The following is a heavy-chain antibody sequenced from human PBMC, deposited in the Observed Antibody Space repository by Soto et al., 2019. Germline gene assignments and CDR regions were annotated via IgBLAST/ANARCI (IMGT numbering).Heavy chain of an antibody. CDR3: ARYFDFWSGYSSGYFDY. CDR2: IIPILGIA. J-gene: IGHJ4*02. Sequence: ASVKVSCKASGGTFSSYTISWVRQAPGQGLEWMGRIIPILGIANYAQKFQGRVTITADKSTSTAYMELSSLRSEDTAVYYCARYFDFWSGYSSGYFDYWGQGTLVTVSS. V-gene: IGHV1-69*02. D-gene: IGHD3-3*01. CDR1: GGTFSSYT.